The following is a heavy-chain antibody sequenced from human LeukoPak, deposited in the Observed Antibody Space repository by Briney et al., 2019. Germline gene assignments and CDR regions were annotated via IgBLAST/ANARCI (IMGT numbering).Heavy chain of an antibody. D-gene: IGHD2-21*01. Sequence: PSGTLSLTCAVSGGSFSGYYWSWIRQPPGKGLEWIGEINHNESTNYNQALKRRVTISVDTSKNQFSLKLSSVTAAETAVYYCARGRIVEGHEYYYYGMDVWGQGTTVTVSS. CDR2: INHNEST. J-gene: IGHJ6*02. V-gene: IGHV4-34*01. CDR3: ARGRIVEGHEYYYYGMDV. CDR1: GGSFSGYY.